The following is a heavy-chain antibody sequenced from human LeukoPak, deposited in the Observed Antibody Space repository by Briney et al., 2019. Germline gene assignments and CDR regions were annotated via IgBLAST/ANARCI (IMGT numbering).Heavy chain of an antibody. CDR1: GYSISSGYY. Sequence: SETLSLTCTVSGYSISSGYYWGWIRQPPGKGLEWIGSIYHSGSTNYNPSLKSRVTMSVDTSKNQFSLKLSSVTAADTAVYYCARDRYYYDSSGYVFDYWGQGTLVTVSS. V-gene: IGHV4-38-2*02. D-gene: IGHD3-22*01. CDR3: ARDRYYYDSSGYVFDY. CDR2: IYHSGST. J-gene: IGHJ4*02.